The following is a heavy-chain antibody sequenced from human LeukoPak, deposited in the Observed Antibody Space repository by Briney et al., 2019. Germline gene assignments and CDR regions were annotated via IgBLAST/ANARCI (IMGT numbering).Heavy chain of an antibody. V-gene: IGHV4-38-2*02. CDR1: GYSISSGYY. Sequence: SETLSLTCTVSGYSISSGYYWAWIRQPPGKGLEWIGSIYYTGTTFDNPSLKSRVTLSVDTSKNQFSLRLTSVTAADTAFYYCAREEYSSDWYGHDSWGQGTLVTVSS. CDR3: AREEYSSDWYGHDS. D-gene: IGHD6-13*01. J-gene: IGHJ4*02. CDR2: IYYTGTT.